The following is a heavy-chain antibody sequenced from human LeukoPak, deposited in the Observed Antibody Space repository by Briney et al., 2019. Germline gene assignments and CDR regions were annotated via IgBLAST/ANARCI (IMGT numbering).Heavy chain of an antibody. CDR1: GFTSSSYA. V-gene: IGHV3-23*01. D-gene: IGHD1/OR15-1a*01. CDR3: AKDLDWNNYYYMDV. Sequence: GGSLRLSCAASGFTSSSYAMSWVRQAPGKGLEWVSAISGSGGSTYYADSVKGRFTISRDNSKSTLYLQMNSLRAEDTAVYYCAKDLDWNNYYYMDVWGKGTTVTVSS. CDR2: ISGSGGST. J-gene: IGHJ6*03.